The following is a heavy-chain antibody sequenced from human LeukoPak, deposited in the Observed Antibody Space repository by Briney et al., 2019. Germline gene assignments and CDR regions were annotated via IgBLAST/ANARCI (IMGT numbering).Heavy chain of an antibody. V-gene: IGHV3-23*01. J-gene: IGHJ5*02. CDR3: SRGHSSYWFDP. D-gene: IGHD6-13*01. CDR2: ISGSGGST. Sequence: GGSLRLSCAASGFTFSSYAMSWVRQAPGKGLEWVSAISGSGGSTYYADSVKGRFTISRDNSKNTLYLQMNSLRAEDTAVYYLSRGHSSYWFDPWGQGTLVTVSS. CDR1: GFTFSSYA.